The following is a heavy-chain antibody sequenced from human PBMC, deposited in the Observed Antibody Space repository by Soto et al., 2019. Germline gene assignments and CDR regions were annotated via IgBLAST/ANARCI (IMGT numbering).Heavy chain of an antibody. CDR2: VFHTGDT. CDR1: GDSISSSVW. Sequence: SETLSLTCAVSGDSISSSVWWTWVRQPPGKGLEWIGEVFHTGDTYFNPSLRSRVAMSVDKSTNEFSLKVTSVTAADTAIYYCARKAWVRFDYWGQGAMVTVSS. V-gene: IGHV4-4*02. D-gene: IGHD7-27*01. J-gene: IGHJ4*02. CDR3: ARKAWVRFDY.